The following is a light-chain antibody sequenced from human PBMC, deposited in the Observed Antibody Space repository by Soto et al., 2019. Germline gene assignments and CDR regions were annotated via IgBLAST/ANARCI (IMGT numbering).Light chain of an antibody. V-gene: IGKV1-9*01. Sequence: DIVLTQSPSFLSVSVGDRVTITCRASQDVSNYLAWYQQRPGRAPSLLIYVASTWESGIPSRFSGSRYGTDFTLTISSLQPEDFAIYYCQQLNNHPLTFGGGTKIEIK. CDR1: QDVSNY. CDR3: QQLNNHPLT. CDR2: VAS. J-gene: IGKJ4*01.